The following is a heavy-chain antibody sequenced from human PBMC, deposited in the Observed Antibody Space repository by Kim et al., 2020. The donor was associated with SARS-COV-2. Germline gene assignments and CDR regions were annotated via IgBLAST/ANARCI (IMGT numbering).Heavy chain of an antibody. Sequence: GGSLRLSCAASGFTFGSYSMHWIRQAPGKGLEWVSSITSSSSSIYYADSIEGRFTISRDNAENSLFLQMNSLRDEDTAVYFCARGVATAMVSGGYNWFDP. D-gene: IGHD2-21*02. CDR3: ARGVATAMVSGGYNWFDP. CDR1: GFTFGSYS. CDR2: ITSSSSSI. V-gene: IGHV3-21*01. J-gene: IGHJ5*02.